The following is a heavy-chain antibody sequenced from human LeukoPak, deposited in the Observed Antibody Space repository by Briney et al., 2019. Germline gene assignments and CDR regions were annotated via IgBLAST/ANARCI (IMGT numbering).Heavy chain of an antibody. J-gene: IGHJ4*02. Sequence: ASVKVSCKASGYTFTSYYMHWVRQAPGQGLEWMGIINPSGGSTSYAQKFQGRVTMTRDTSTSTVYMELSSLRSEDTAVYYCARPYCSSTSCYEGLDYWGQGTLVTVSS. CDR2: INPSGGST. V-gene: IGHV1-46*01. CDR3: ARPYCSSTSCYEGLDY. CDR1: GYTFTSYY. D-gene: IGHD2-2*01.